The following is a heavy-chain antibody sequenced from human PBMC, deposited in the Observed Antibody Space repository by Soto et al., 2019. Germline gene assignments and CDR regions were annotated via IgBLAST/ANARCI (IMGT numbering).Heavy chain of an antibody. D-gene: IGHD4-17*01. CDR2: IYYSRSS. V-gene: IGHV4-59*01. CDR1: GGSISSYY. J-gene: IGHJ6*02. Sequence: SETLSLTCAVSGGSISSYYWSWIRQPPWKGLEWIGYIYYSRSSNYNPSFKSRVTISVDTSKNQFSLKLSSVTAADTAVYYCARDLRLPYGMDVWGQGTLVTVSS. CDR3: ARDLRLPYGMDV.